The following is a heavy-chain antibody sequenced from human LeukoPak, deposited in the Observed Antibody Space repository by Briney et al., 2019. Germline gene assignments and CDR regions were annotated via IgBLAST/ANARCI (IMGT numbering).Heavy chain of an antibody. CDR1: GGSISSGGYY. D-gene: IGHD1-26*01. V-gene: IGHV4-30-2*01. J-gene: IGHJ4*02. CDR2: IYHSGST. Sequence: SETLSLTCTVSGGSISSGGYYWSWIRQPPGKGLEWIGYIYHSGSTYYNPSLKSRVTISVDKSKNQFSLKLSSVTAADTAVYYCASNRGYSGSPRGYWGQGTLVTVSS. CDR3: ASNRGYSGSPRGY.